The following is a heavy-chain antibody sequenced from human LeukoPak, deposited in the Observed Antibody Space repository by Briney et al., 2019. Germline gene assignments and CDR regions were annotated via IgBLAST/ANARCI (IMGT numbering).Heavy chain of an antibody. V-gene: IGHV4-39*02. CDR3: ARIETYSSGWYDAFFDY. CDR1: GGSISSSSYN. J-gene: IGHJ4*02. CDR2: MYYSGST. Sequence: PSETLSLTCTVSGGSISSSSYNWGWIRQPPGKGLEWIGSMYYSGSTYYNPSLKSRVTISVDTSKKHFSLKLTSVTAADTAVYYCARIETYSSGWYDAFFDYWGQGTLVTVSS. D-gene: IGHD6-19*01.